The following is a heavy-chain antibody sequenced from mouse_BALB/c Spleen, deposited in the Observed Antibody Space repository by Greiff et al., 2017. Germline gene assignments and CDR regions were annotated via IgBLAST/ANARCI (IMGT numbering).Heavy chain of an antibody. CDR1: GFTFSSFG. CDR2: ISSGSSTI. J-gene: IGHJ2*01. Sequence: DVQLQESGGGLVQPGGSRKLSCAASGFTFSSFGMHWVRQAPEKGLEWVAYISSGSSTIYYADTVKGRFTISRDNPKNTLFLQMTSLRSEDTAMYYCARSGTTVVALYYFDYWGQGTTLTVSS. CDR3: ARSGTTVVALYYFDY. V-gene: IGHV5-17*02. D-gene: IGHD1-1*01.